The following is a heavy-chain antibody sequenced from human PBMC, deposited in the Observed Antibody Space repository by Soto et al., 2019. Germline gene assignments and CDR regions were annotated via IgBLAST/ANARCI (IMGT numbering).Heavy chain of an antibody. D-gene: IGHD3-9*01. CDR2: IYWDDGK. Sequence: SGPTLVNPTQTLTLTCTFSGFSLSTSGVGVAWIRQPPGKALEWLALIYWDDGKRYSPSLKTRLNITKDTSKNQVVLTLTNVDPVDTATYYCAHRLAYDISTGYYPFDYWGQGSLVTVSS. CDR3: AHRLAYDISTGYYPFDY. CDR1: GFSLSTSGVG. J-gene: IGHJ4*02. V-gene: IGHV2-5*02.